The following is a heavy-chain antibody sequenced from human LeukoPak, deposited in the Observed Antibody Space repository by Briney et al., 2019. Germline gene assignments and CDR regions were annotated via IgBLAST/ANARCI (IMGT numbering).Heavy chain of an antibody. J-gene: IGHJ5*02. Sequence: SVKVSCKASGGTFSSYAISWVRQAPGQGLEWMGRIIPILGIANYAQKFQGRVTITADKSTSTAYMELSSLRSEDTAVYYCARTYAGSSFNWFDPWGQGTLVTVSS. CDR3: ARTYAGSSFNWFDP. CDR2: IIPILGIA. V-gene: IGHV1-69*04. D-gene: IGHD6-13*01. CDR1: GGTFSSYA.